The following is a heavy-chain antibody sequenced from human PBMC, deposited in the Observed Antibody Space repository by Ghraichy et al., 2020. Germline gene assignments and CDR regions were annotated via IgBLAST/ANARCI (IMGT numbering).Heavy chain of an antibody. CDR1: GYTFTGYY. CDR2: INPNSGGT. J-gene: IGHJ4*02. V-gene: IGHV1-2*02. CDR3: ARGRSGSYLVGY. Sequence: ASVKVSRKASGYTFTGYYMHWVRQAPGQGLEWMGWINPNSGGTNYAQKFQGRVTMTRDTSISTAYMELSRLRSDDTAVYYCARGRSGSYLVGYWGQGTLVTVSS. D-gene: IGHD1-26*01.